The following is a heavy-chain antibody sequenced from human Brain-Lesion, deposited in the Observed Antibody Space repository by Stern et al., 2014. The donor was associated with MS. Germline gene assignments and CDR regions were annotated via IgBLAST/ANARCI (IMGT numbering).Heavy chain of an antibody. CDR1: GGSVSSGSSY. D-gene: IGHD5-18*01. J-gene: IGHJ4*02. CDR2: IHPSGDA. Sequence: VQLVESGPGLVKPSQTLSLTCTLSGGSVSSGSSYWSWIRQPAGKGLEWIGRIHPSGDAFYTPSLKSRVTISLDTSKTQISLKLNPVTAADTAVYYCASGYRFFESWGQGTLVTVSS. V-gene: IGHV4-61*02. CDR3: ASGYRFFES.